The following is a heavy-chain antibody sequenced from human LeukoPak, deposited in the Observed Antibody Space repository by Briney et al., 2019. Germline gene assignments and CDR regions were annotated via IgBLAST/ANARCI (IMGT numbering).Heavy chain of an antibody. J-gene: IGHJ4*02. CDR3: ASCVGIAAPLDY. CDR2: IIPIFGTA. V-gene: IGHV1-69*05. CDR1: GGTFSSYA. D-gene: IGHD6-13*01. Sequence: GASVKVSCKASGGTFSSYAISWVRQAPGQGLEWMGGIIPIFGTANYAQKFQGRVTMTRDTSTSTVYMELSSLRSEDTAVYYCASCVGIAAPLDYWGQGTLVTVSS.